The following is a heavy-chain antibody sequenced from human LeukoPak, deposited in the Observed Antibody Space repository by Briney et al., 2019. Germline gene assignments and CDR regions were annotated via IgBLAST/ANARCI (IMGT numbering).Heavy chain of an antibody. V-gene: IGHV2-5*01. CDR3: VHRYTVVLSGYFDY. D-gene: IGHD3-16*01. CDR2: IYWNDEK. J-gene: IGHJ4*02. CDR1: GFSLTTHGVG. Sequence: SGPTLVNPTQTLTLTCTFSGFSLTTHGVGVGWVRQPPGKALEWLALIYWNDEKRYSPSLKSRLTITRDTSKNQVVLTMTNVDAVDTGTYYCVHRYTVVLSGYFDYWGQGTLVTVSS.